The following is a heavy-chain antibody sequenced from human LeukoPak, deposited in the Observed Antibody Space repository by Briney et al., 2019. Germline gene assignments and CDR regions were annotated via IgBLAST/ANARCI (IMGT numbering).Heavy chain of an antibody. D-gene: IGHD6-19*01. J-gene: IGHJ4*02. Sequence: SETLSLTCAVYGGSFSGYYWSWIRQPPGKGLEWIGEINHSGSTNYNPSLKSRVTISVDTSKNQFSLKLSSVTAADTAVYYCARGRLVRSYQHYFDYWGQGTLVTVSS. CDR2: INHSGST. CDR3: ARGRLVRSYQHYFDY. V-gene: IGHV4-34*01. CDR1: GGSFSGYY.